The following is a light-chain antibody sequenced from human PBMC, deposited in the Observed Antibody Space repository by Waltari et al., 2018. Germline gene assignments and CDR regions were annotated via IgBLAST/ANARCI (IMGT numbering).Light chain of an antibody. Sequence: QSALTQPASVSGSPGQSITISCTGTSSDGGFYNLVSWYQQHPGKAPELVVYDVISRPSGVSNRFSGSKSGNTASLTISGLQAEDEADYYCCSYAGRNIWVFGGGTKLTVL. CDR2: DVI. CDR1: SSDGGFYNL. V-gene: IGLV2-23*02. J-gene: IGLJ3*02. CDR3: CSYAGRNIWV.